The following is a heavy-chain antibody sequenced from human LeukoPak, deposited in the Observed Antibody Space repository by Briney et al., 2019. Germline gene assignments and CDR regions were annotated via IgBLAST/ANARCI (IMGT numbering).Heavy chain of an antibody. V-gene: IGHV4-4*02. Sequence: SETLSLTCAVSGGSISSSNWWSWVRQPPGKGLEWIGEIYHSGSTNYNPSLKSRVTISVDTSKNQFSLKQSSVNAADTAVYYCARALISFGGVIVHDYWGQGTLVTVSS. CDR1: GGSISSSNW. D-gene: IGHD3-16*02. CDR2: IYHSGST. J-gene: IGHJ4*02. CDR3: ARALISFGGVIVHDY.